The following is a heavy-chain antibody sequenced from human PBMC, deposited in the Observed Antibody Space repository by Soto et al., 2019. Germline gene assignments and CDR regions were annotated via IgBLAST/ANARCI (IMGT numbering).Heavy chain of an antibody. CDR3: AGSVGGGFDY. D-gene: IGHD3-16*01. Sequence: EVQLVESGGGLVQPGGSLRLSCAASGFTVSNNCMSWVRQATGKGLEWVSVVYIGGNTYYAESVEDRFTISRDNFQNMLYLQMNSLRAEDTAVCYCAGSVGGGFDYWGQGTLVTVSS. J-gene: IGHJ4*02. CDR2: VYIGGNT. V-gene: IGHV3-66*01. CDR1: GFTVSNNC.